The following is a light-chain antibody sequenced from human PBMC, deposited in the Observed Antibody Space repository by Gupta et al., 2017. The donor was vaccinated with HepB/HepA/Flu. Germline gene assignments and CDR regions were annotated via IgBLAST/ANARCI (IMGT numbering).Light chain of an antibody. Sequence: QSALTQPASVSGSPGQSITISCTGTSSDIGTHNYVSWYQQNPGKAPKLIIHDVSDRPPGVSNRFSGSKSGNTASLTISGLQAEDEADYYCCSSSSSSTLYVFGTGTEVTVL. V-gene: IGLV2-14*01. CDR2: DVS. J-gene: IGLJ1*01. CDR1: SSDIGTHNY. CDR3: CSSSSSSTLYV.